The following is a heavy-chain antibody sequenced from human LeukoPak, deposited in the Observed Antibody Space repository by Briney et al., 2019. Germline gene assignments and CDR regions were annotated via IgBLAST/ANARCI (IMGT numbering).Heavy chain of an antibody. Sequence: ASVKVSCKASGYTFTSYDINWVRQATGQGLEWMGWMNPNSGNTGYAQKFQGRVTMTRNTSISTAYMELSSLRSEDTAVYYCAKAPPDYYYDSSGYYYHFFDYWGQGTLATVSS. J-gene: IGHJ4*02. D-gene: IGHD3-22*01. CDR2: MNPNSGNT. V-gene: IGHV1-8*01. CDR3: AKAPPDYYYDSSGYYYHFFDY. CDR1: GYTFTSYD.